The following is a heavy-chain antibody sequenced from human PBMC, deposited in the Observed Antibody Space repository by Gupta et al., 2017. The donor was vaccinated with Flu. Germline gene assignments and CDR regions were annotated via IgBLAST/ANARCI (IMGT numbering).Heavy chain of an antibody. V-gene: IGHV4-39*01. J-gene: IGHJ6*03. Sequence: IRQPPGKGVEWIGSIYYSGSTHYNPSPKSRVTISVDTYKDEVSLTLRSVTAADTAVYYCARQSATAGSGWDPFYYYYMDVWVGGTTGTVSS. CDR3: ARQSATAGSGWDPFYYYYMDV. D-gene: IGHD6-19*01. CDR2: IYYSGST.